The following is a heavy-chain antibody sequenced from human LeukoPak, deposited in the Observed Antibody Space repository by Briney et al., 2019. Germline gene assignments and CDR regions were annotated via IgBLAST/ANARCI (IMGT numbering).Heavy chain of an antibody. CDR2: IYYSGST. Sequence: PSETLSLTCNVSGGSISSYYWSWIRQPPGKGLEWIGYIYYSGSTNYNPSLKSRVTISVDTSKNQFSLKLSSATAADTAVYYCARAYSYGYSYFDYWGQGTLVTVSS. D-gene: IGHD5-18*01. J-gene: IGHJ4*02. CDR3: ARAYSYGYSYFDY. CDR1: GGSISSYY. V-gene: IGHV4-59*01.